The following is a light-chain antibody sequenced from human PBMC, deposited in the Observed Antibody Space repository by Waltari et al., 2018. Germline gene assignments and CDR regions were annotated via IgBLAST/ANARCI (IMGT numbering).Light chain of an antibody. CDR2: EVS. CDR3: SAYAGNDLVI. CDR1: SSDVGSYNY. V-gene: IGLV2-14*01. J-gene: IGLJ2*01. Sequence: QSALTQPASVSGSPGQSITISCTGTSSDVGSYNYVSWYQQHPGKAPKLMIYEVSNRPSWLSDCFSGSKAGNTASLTISELHAEDEADYYCSAYAGNDLVIFGGGTKLTVL.